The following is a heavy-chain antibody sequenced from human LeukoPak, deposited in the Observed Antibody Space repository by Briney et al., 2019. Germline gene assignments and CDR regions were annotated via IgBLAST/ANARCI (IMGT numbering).Heavy chain of an antibody. CDR3: ASLGCGSYYSDFDY. J-gene: IGHJ4*02. V-gene: IGHV1-2*06. CDR2: INPNSGGT. Sequence: ASVKVSCKASGYTFTGYYMHWVRQAPRQGLEWMGRINPNSGGTNYAQKFQGRVTMTRDTSISTAYMELSRLRSDDTAVYYCASLGCGSYYSDFDYWGPGTLVTVSS. D-gene: IGHD1-26*01. CDR1: GYTFTGYY.